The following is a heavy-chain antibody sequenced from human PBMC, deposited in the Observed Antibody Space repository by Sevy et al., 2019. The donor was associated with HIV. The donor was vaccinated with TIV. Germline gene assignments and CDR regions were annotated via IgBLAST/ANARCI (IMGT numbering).Heavy chain of an antibody. Sequence: GGSLRLSCAASVFRFSNFWMSWVRQAPGKGLEWVANINEDGAVKYYADSVKGRFIISRDTANDSLYVQMFSLRAEDTAVYYCAKIGKRGWDFDSWGQGTRVTVSS. D-gene: IGHD6-19*01. CDR1: VFRFSNFW. CDR3: AKIGKRGWDFDS. V-gene: IGHV3-7*01. J-gene: IGHJ4*02. CDR2: INEDGAVK.